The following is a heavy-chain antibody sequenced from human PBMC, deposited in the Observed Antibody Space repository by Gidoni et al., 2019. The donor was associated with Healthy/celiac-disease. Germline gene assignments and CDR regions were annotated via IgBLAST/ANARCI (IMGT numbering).Heavy chain of an antibody. Sequence: EVKLVEAGGGGGKEGGSGRLGCAGAGCTYSNAWRNWVRQAPGKGLAWVFRLPRQPAGGTTAYAAPVTARFTISLAYSTNTLYLPLTSLTTEPTAVYSCTTADGDSYFYYYGMDVWGQGTTVTVSS. J-gene: IGHJ6*02. CDR2: LPRQPAGGTT. CDR1: GCTYSNAW. V-gene: IGHV3-15*07. CDR3: TTADGDSYFYYYGMDV. D-gene: IGHD4-17*01.